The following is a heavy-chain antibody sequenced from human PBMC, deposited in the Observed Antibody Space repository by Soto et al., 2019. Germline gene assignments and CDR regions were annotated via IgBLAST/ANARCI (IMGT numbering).Heavy chain of an antibody. CDR1: GFTFSSYA. Sequence: GGSLRLSCAASGFTFSSYAMSWVRQAPGKGLEWVSAISGSGGSTYYADSVKGRFTISRDNSKNTLYLQMNSLRAEDTAVYYCARLIWVQTFFDYSGQGTLVTVSS. J-gene: IGHJ4*02. CDR3: ARLIWVQTFFDY. D-gene: IGHD3-16*01. CDR2: ISGSGGST. V-gene: IGHV3-23*01.